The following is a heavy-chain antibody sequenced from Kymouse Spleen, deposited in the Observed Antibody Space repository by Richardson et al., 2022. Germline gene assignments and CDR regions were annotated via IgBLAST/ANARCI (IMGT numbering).Heavy chain of an antibody. D-gene: IGHD1-7*01. CDR2: IYSCGST. CDR1: GFTVSSNY. Sequence: EVQLVESGGGLIQPGGSLRLSCAASGFTVSSNYMSWVRQAPGKGLEWVSVIYSCGSTYYADSVKGRFTISRDNSKNTLYLQMNSLRAEDTAVYYCARDQGGTTYDAFDIWGQGTMVTVSS. V-gene: IGHV3-66*03. J-gene: IGHJ3*02. CDR3: ARDQGGTTYDAFDI.